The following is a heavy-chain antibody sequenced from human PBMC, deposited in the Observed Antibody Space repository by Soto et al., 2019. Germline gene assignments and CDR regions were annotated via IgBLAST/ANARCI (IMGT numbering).Heavy chain of an antibody. V-gene: IGHV4-59*12. D-gene: IGHD4-17*01. CDR1: GGSIRDYF. CDR3: GRVGGDNFGDSGGFDY. CDR2: IYYSGRT. Sequence: SETLSLTCTVSGGSIRDYFWTWIRQPPGKGLEWIGYIYYSGRTNYNPSLKSRVSISVDTSKNHFSLQLRSVTAADTAVYYCGRVGGDNFGDSGGFDYWGQGTLVTVYS. J-gene: IGHJ4*02.